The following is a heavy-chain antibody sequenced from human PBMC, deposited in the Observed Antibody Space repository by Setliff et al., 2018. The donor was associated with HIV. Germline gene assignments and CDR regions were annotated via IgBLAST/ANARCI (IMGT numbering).Heavy chain of an antibody. CDR3: AREESTEDYGSGSYGPTFPPPLIY. J-gene: IGHJ4*02. Sequence: PSETLSLTCAVYGGSFNDYYWTWIRQPPGKGLEWIGEIDHSGNIKYHASLKSRVTISKDTSKNQISLKLRSVTAADTAVYYCAREESTEDYGSGSYGPTFPPPLIYWGQGTLVTVSS. CDR1: GGSFNDYY. D-gene: IGHD3-10*01. CDR2: IDHSGNI. V-gene: IGHV4-34*01.